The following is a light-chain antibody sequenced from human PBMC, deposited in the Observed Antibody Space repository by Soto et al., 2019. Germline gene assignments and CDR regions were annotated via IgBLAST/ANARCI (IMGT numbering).Light chain of an antibody. CDR1: QSISNR. J-gene: IGKJ5*01. V-gene: IGKV1-5*01. CDR2: AAS. Sequence: GDGVTITCRASQSISNRLAWYQQRPGKAPKLLISAASTLQSGVPSRFSGGGSGTDFTLTISSLQPEDFATYYCQQINSYPITFGQGTRLEIK. CDR3: QQINSYPIT.